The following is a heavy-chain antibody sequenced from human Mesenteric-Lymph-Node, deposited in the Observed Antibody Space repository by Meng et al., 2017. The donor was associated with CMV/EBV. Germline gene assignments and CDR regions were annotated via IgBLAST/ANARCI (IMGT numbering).Heavy chain of an antibody. CDR3: ARGRGIVGSDY. J-gene: IGHJ4*02. V-gene: IGHV4-59*11. CDR1: GFTFSRHA. CDR2: IYYSGST. D-gene: IGHD2-15*01. Sequence: GSLRLSCAASGFTFSRHAMSWIRQPPGKGLEWIGYIYYSGSTNYNPSLKSRVTISVDTSKDQFSLKLSSVTAADTAVYYCARGRGIVGSDYWGQGTLVTVSS.